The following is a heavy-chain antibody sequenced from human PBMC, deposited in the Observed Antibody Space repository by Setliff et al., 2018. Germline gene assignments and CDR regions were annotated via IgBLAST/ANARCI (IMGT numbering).Heavy chain of an antibody. J-gene: IGHJ4*02. CDR2: IDSSGGRI. Sequence: PGGSLRLSCAASGFTFGSYEMNWVRRAPGKGLEWVSFIDSSGGRIYYAESVKGRFTISRDNAENSLYLQMNSLRAEDTAVYYCTRAPDYGEIDYWGQGTLVTVSS. CDR1: GFTFGSYE. D-gene: IGHD4-17*01. CDR3: TRAPDYGEIDY. V-gene: IGHV3-48*03.